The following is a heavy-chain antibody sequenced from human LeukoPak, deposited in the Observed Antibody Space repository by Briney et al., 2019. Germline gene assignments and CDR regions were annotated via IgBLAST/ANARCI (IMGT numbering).Heavy chain of an antibody. V-gene: IGHV3-23*01. J-gene: IGHJ6*03. CDR1: GFTFSSYG. CDR3: AKDYYYYYMDV. Sequence: GGSLRLSCAASGFTFSSYGMSWVRQAPGKGLEWVSTISGSGGSTYYADSVKGRFTISRDNSKNTLYLQMNSLRAEDAAVFYCAKDYYYYYMDVWGKGTTVTVSS. CDR2: ISGSGGST.